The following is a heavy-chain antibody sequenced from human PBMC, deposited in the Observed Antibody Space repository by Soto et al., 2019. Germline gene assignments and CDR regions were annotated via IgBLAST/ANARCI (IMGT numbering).Heavy chain of an antibody. CDR2: IKQDGSEK. CDR3: ARAEECSGGSCYSGNYYYSMDV. Sequence: EVQLVESGGGLVQPGGSLRLSCAASGFTFSSYWMSWVRQAPGKGLEWVANIKQDGSEKYYVDSVKGRFTISRDNSKNTLYLQMNSLRAEDTAVYYCARAEECSGGSCYSGNYYYSMDVWGQGTTVTVSS. V-gene: IGHV3-7*01. D-gene: IGHD2-15*01. CDR1: GFTFSSYW. J-gene: IGHJ6*02.